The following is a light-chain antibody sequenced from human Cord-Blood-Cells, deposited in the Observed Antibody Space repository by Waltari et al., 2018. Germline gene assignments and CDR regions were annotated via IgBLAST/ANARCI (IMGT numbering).Light chain of an antibody. J-gene: IGKJ1*01. Sequence: AIRMTQSPSSFSASTGDRVTITCRAGQGISSYLAWYQQKPGKAPKLLIYAASTLQSGVPSRFSGSGSGTDFTRTISCLQSEDFATYDCQQYYSYPRTFGQGTKVEIK. CDR2: AAS. CDR3: QQYYSYPRT. V-gene: IGKV1-8*01. CDR1: QGISSY.